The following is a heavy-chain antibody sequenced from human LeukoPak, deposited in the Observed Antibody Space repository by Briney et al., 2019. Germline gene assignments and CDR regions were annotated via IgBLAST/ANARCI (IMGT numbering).Heavy chain of an antibody. J-gene: IGHJ3*02. V-gene: IGHV6-1*01. CDR3: ATASAWTSYAFDI. CDR2: TYYRSKWYN. Sequence: SQTLSLTCAISGDSVSSNSAAWNWIRQSPSRGLVWLVRTYYRSKWYNDYAGSVKSRITINPDTSKIQFYLQLNSVTPEDTAVYYCATASAWTSYAFDIWGQGTMVTVSS. CDR1: GDSVSSNSAA. D-gene: IGHD5-12*01.